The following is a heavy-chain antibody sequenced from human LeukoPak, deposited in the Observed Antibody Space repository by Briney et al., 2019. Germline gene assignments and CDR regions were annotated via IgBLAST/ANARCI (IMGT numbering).Heavy chain of an antibody. CDR2: ISSSGSTI. CDR3: ARDRWGNGSGSYYKAFDI. Sequence: GGSLRLSCAASGFTFSDYYMSWIRQAPGKGLEWVSYISSSGSTIYYADSVKGRFTISRDNAKNSLYLQMNSLRAEDTAVYYCARDRWGNGSGSYYKAFDIWGQGTMVTVSS. CDR1: GFTFSDYY. J-gene: IGHJ3*02. V-gene: IGHV3-11*04. D-gene: IGHD3-10*01.